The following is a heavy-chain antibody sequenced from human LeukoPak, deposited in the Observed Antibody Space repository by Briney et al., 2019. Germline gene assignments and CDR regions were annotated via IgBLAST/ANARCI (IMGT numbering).Heavy chain of an antibody. Sequence: GGSLRLSCTASGFTFGDYAMSWFCQAPGKGLEWVGFIRSKAYGGTTEYAASVKGRFTISRDDSKSIAYLQMNSLKTEDTAVYYCTREALIVYPVSGFDPWGQGTLVTVSS. D-gene: IGHD1-14*01. CDR2: IRSKAYGGTT. CDR3: TREALIVYPVSGFDP. J-gene: IGHJ5*02. CDR1: GFTFGDYA. V-gene: IGHV3-49*03.